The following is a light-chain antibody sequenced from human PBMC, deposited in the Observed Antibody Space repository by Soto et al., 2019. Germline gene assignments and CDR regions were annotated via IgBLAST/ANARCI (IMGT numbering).Light chain of an antibody. V-gene: IGLV2-14*01. CDR3: SSSASTSTAD. Sequence: SVLTQPASVSGAPGQSGTISCTETSRGVGGYNYVSWYRQLPGEAPRLTLYGVSDRPSGVSDRFSSSKSGDTASLTVSGLQAEDQVDYSCSSSASTSTADFGTWTTPTVL. CDR2: GVS. J-gene: IGLJ1*01. CDR1: SRGVGGYNY.